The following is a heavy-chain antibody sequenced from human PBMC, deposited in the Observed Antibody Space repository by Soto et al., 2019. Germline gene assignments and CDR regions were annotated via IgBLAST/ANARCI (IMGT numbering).Heavy chain of an antibody. V-gene: IGHV4-31*03. CDR1: GGSISSGGYY. D-gene: IGHD3-22*01. CDR2: IYYSGST. J-gene: IGHJ4*02. CDR3: ARLDSSGYYYGYYFDY. Sequence: PSETLSVTCTVSGGSISSGGYYWSWILQHPGEGLEWIGYIYYSGSTYYNPSLKSRVTISVDTSKNQFSLKLSSVTAADTAVCYCARLDSSGYYYGYYFDYWGQGTLVTVSS.